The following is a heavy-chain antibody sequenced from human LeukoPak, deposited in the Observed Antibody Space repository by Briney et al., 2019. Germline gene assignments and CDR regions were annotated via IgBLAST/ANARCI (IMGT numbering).Heavy chain of an antibody. CDR1: GFTVSNNY. V-gene: IGHV3-66*02. J-gene: IGHJ4*02. Sequence: GGSLRLSCAASGFTVSNNYMSWVRQAPGKGLEWVSVIYSGGNTYYADSVKGRFTISRDNSKNTLYLQMNSLRGEDTAVYYCARDETGTLDYWGQGTLVTVSS. CDR2: IYSGGNT. CDR3: ARDETGTLDY. D-gene: IGHD1-1*01.